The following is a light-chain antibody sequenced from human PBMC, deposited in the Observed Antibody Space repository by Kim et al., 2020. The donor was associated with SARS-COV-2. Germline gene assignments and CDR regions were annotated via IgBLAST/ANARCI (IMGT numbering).Light chain of an antibody. V-gene: IGLV2-14*01. CDR2: DVS. CDR1: SSDIGAYNF. CDR3: SSYSSSSTLL. Sequence: QSALTQPASVSGSPGQSITISCIGTSSDIGAYNFVSWYQQHPGKAPKLMTYDVSNRPSGVSDRFSGSKSGNTASLTISGLQAEDEADYFCSSYSSSSTLLFGGGTQLTVL. J-gene: IGLJ2*01.